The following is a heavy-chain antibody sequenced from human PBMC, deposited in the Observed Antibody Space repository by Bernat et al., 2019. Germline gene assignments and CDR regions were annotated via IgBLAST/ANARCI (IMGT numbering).Heavy chain of an antibody. CDR2: VKSKIDGGTI. CDR1: GFTFSEAW. Sequence: EAQLVESGGGLVKPGGSLRLSCAASGFTFSEAWMYWVRQAPGKGLEWVARVKSKIDGGTIDYAAPVKGRFTISRDDLRSTLYLQMNSLKTEDTAVYYCTTGATHWGQGTLVTVS. D-gene: IGHD1-26*01. J-gene: IGHJ4*02. CDR3: TTGATH. V-gene: IGHV3-15*01.